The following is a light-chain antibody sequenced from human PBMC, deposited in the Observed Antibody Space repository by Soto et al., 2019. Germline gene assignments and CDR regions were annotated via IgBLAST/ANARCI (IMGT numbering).Light chain of an antibody. CDR3: QSAHSSGTYVV. CDR2: KDT. CDR1: ALPKQY. Sequence: SYELTQPPSMSVSPGQTARITCSGDALPKQYAYWYQKKPGQAPVLVIYKDTERPSGIPERFSGSSSGTTVTLTISGVQAADEPDYYCQSAHSSGTYVVFGGGTKVTVL. V-gene: IGLV3-25*03. J-gene: IGLJ2*01.